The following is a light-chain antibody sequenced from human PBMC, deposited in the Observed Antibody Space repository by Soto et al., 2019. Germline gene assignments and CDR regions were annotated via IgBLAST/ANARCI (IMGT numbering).Light chain of an antibody. Sequence: IELTQSLYTLSSSLGERVALTCRASQSLNNYLAWYQQKPGKAPKLLIYDASTLERGVPSRFSGTGSGTEFTLTISSLQPDDFATYYCQQYYRSSITFGQGTRLEIK. CDR2: DAS. CDR3: QQYYRSSIT. V-gene: IGKV1-5*01. CDR1: QSLNNY. J-gene: IGKJ5*01.